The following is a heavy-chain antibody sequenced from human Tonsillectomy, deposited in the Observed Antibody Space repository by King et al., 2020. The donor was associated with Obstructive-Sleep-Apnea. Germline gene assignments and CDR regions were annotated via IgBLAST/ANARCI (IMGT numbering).Heavy chain of an antibody. CDR3: ARDPTYNYGSGSYGLYHDY. V-gene: IGHV3-7*03. Sequence: VQLVESGGGLVQPGGSLRLSCAASGFTFNNYWMSWVRQAPGKGLEWVANIQHVGTEKHNVDSVKGRFTITRDNAKNSLYLQMNSLRAEDTDVYYCARDPTYNYGSGSYGLYHDYWGQGTLVTVSS. CDR2: IQHVGTEK. J-gene: IGHJ4*02. CDR1: GFTFNNYW. D-gene: IGHD3-10*01.